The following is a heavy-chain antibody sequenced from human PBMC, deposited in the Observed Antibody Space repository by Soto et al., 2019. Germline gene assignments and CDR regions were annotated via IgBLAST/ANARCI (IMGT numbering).Heavy chain of an antibody. D-gene: IGHD3-10*01. CDR2: IHDSGST. V-gene: IGHV4-59*01. CDR1: GGSISSYY. J-gene: IGHJ4*02. CDR3: GRSLTGSYYATDY. Sequence: SETLSLTCTVSGGSISSYYWSWIRQPPGKGLEWIGYIHDSGSTKNNPSLKSRVIISIDTSRNQFPLKLSSVTAADTAVYYCGRSLTGSYYATDYWGQGTLVTVSS.